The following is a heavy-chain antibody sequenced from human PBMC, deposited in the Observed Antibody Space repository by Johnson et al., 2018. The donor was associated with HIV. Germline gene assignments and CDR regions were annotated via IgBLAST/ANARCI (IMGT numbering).Heavy chain of an antibody. CDR3: ARERWSGELPVAVDI. Sequence: VQLVESGGGLVQPGGSLRLSCAASGFTFSSYWMSWVRQAPGKGLEWVANIKQDGSEKYYVDSVKGRFTISRDNSKNTLYIQMNSLRAVDTAVYYCARERWSGELPVAVDIWGQGTMVTVSS. J-gene: IGHJ3*02. CDR2: IKQDGSEK. V-gene: IGHV3-7*03. CDR1: GFTFSSYW. D-gene: IGHD1-26*01.